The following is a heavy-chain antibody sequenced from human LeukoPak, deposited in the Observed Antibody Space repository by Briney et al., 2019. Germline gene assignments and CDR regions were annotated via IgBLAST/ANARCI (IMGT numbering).Heavy chain of an antibody. D-gene: IGHD5-24*01. Sequence: GGSLILSCSASGFTFSDYAMHWVRQAPGKGLEYVSEISSNGGSTYYADSVKGRFTISRDNSKNTLYLQMSSLRAEGTAVYYCVKDSEMATINAFDIWGQGTMVTVSS. CDR1: GFTFSDYA. CDR2: ISSNGGST. J-gene: IGHJ3*02. V-gene: IGHV3-64D*06. CDR3: VKDSEMATINAFDI.